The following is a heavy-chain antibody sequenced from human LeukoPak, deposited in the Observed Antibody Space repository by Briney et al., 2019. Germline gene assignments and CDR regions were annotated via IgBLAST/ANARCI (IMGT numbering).Heavy chain of an antibody. Sequence: ASVKVSCKAYGYTFTGHYMHWVRQAPGQGFEWMGWINPNSGDTNYAQKFQGRVTMTRDTSISTDYMELSRLRSDDTAVYYCARSIVGATPIDYWGQGTLVTVSS. CDR3: ARSIVGATPIDY. J-gene: IGHJ4*02. D-gene: IGHD1-26*01. V-gene: IGHV1-2*02. CDR1: GYTFTGHY. CDR2: INPNSGDT.